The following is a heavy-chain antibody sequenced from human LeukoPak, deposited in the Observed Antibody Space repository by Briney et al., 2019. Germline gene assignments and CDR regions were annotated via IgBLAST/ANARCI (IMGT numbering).Heavy chain of an antibody. J-gene: IGHJ4*02. CDR2: IIPIFGTA. V-gene: IGHV1-69*06. CDR3: ASGTTDIVVVPATLRNYYFDY. Sequence: SVKVSCKASGGTFSSYAISWVRQAPGQGLEWMGGIIPIFGTANYAQKFQGRVTITADKSTSTAYMELSSLRSEDTAVYYCASGTTDIVVVPATLRNYYFDYWGQGALVTVSS. D-gene: IGHD2-2*01. CDR1: GGTFSSYA.